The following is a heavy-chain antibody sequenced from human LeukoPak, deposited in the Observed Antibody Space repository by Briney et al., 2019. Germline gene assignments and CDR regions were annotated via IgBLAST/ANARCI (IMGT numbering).Heavy chain of an antibody. Sequence: GGSLRLSCSAAGFTFSSHAMHWVRQAPGKGLEYVSTINDNGGITYYADSVKGRFTISRDNSKNTLYLQMNSLRAEDTAVYYCAKELDSSGYFDYWGQGTLVTVSS. J-gene: IGHJ4*02. CDR1: GFTFSSHA. V-gene: IGHV3-64*04. CDR3: AKELDSSGYFDY. D-gene: IGHD3-22*01. CDR2: INDNGGIT.